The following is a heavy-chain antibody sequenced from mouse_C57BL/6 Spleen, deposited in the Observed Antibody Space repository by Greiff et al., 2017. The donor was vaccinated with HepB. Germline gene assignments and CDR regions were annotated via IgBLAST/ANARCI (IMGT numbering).Heavy chain of an antibody. J-gene: IGHJ4*01. Sequence: EVQLQQSGPELVKPGASVKISCKASGYTFTDYYMNWVKQSHGKSLEWIGDINPNNGGTSYNQKFKGKATLTVDKSSSTAYMELRSLTSEDSAVYYCAFYYGSSPGAMDYWGQGTSVTVSS. CDR1: GYTFTDYY. CDR3: AFYYGSSPGAMDY. V-gene: IGHV1-26*01. D-gene: IGHD1-1*01. CDR2: INPNNGGT.